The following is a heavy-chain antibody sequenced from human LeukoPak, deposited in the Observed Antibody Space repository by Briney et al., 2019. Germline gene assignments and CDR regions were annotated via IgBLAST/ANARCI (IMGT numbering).Heavy chain of an antibody. V-gene: IGHV1-69*13. D-gene: IGHD2-8*01. CDR2: IIPIFGTA. J-gene: IGHJ6*03. CDR3: AREHFTSYYYYMDV. Sequence: SVKVSCKASGGTFISYAISWVRQAPGQGREWMGGIIPIFGTANYAQKFQGRVTITADESTSTAYMELSSLRSEDTAVYYCAREHFTSYYYYMDVWGKGTTVTISS. CDR1: GGTFISYA.